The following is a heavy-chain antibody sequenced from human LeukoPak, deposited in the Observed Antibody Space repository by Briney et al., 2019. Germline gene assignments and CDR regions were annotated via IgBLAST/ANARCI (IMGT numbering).Heavy chain of an antibody. CDR2: VSGSGGST. D-gene: IGHD2-15*01. V-gene: IGHV3-23*01. J-gene: IGHJ4*02. Sequence: GGSLRLSCAASGFTFSSYAMSWVRQAPGKGLEWVSAVSGSGGSTYYADSVKGRLTISRDNSKNTHYLQMNSLRAEDTAVYYCAKDPDIVVVVAASFDYWGQGTLVTVSS. CDR3: AKDPDIVVVVAASFDY. CDR1: GFTFSSYA.